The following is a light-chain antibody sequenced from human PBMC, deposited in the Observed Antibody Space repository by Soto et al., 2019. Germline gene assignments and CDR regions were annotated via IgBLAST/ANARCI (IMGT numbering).Light chain of an antibody. Sequence: EIVLTQSPATLSSFPGDRVTLSCRASQYINTRLAWYQHRPGQSPRLLIYQTSLRAAGIPARFSASGSGTDFTLTISDVQPEDFAVYYCQQYGSSYPWTFGQGTKVDI. CDR1: QYINTR. J-gene: IGKJ1*01. CDR3: QQYGSSYPWT. CDR2: QTS. V-gene: IGKV3D-11*03.